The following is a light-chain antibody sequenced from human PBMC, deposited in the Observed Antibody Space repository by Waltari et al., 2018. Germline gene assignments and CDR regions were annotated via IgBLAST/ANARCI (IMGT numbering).Light chain of an antibody. Sequence: QSALTQPASVSGSPGQSITISCTXTXSXXXXXNXXCWYKSHPGQAPKLIIYEVSNRPAGFSTRFSGSKSGNTASLTISGLQAEDEADYYCSSYTSNGRVFGAGTKLTVL. CDR1: XSXXXXXNX. CDR3: SSYTSNGRV. J-gene: IGLJ3*02. V-gene: IGLV2-14*01. CDR2: EVS.